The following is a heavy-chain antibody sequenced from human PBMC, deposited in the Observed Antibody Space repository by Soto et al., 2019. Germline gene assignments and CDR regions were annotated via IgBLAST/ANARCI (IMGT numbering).Heavy chain of an antibody. CDR1: VFTFISYA. Sequence: PGGSLRLSCASPVFTFISYAMSWVRQAPGKGLEWVSAISGSGGSTYYADSVKGRFTISRDNSKNTLYLQMNSLRAEDTAVYYCAKGVYSSSLTTWFDPWGRGTLVTVSS. CDR2: ISGSGGST. V-gene: IGHV3-23*01. D-gene: IGHD6-13*01. CDR3: AKGVYSSSLTTWFDP. J-gene: IGHJ5*02.